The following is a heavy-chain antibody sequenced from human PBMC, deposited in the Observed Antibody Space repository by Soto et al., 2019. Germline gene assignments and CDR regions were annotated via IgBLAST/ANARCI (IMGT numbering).Heavy chain of an antibody. Sequence: QVQLVQSGAEVKKPGASVKVSCKASGYTFTSYGISWVRQAPGQGLEWMGWISAYNGNTNYAQKLQGRVTMTTDTSXSXAYMELRSLRSDDTAVYYCARDIVVVVAAPTDLFDYWGQGTLVTVSS. CDR3: ARDIVVVVAAPTDLFDY. V-gene: IGHV1-18*01. J-gene: IGHJ4*02. CDR2: ISAYNGNT. CDR1: GYTFTSYG. D-gene: IGHD2-15*01.